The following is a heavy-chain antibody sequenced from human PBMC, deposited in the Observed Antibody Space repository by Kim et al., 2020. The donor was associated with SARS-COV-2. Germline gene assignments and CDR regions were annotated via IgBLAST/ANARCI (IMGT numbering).Heavy chain of an antibody. CDR2: INHSGST. V-gene: IGHV4-34*01. CDR3: ARGGRWLKQGYYYGMDV. Sequence: SETLSLTCAVYGGSFSGYYWSWIRQPPGKGLEWIGEINHSGSTNYNPSLKSRVTISVDTSKNQFSLKLSSVTAADTAVYYCARGGRWLKQGYYYGMDVWGQGTTVTVSS. D-gene: IGHD6-19*01. J-gene: IGHJ6*02. CDR1: GGSFSGYY.